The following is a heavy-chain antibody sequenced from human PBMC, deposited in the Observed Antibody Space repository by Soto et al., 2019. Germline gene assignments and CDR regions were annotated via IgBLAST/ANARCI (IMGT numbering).Heavy chain of an antibody. CDR3: VRGTGSSWRNNWFDS. J-gene: IGHJ5*01. CDR2: IPDDGSKR. V-gene: IGHV3-30-3*01. Sequence: QVQLVASGGGVVQPGRSLRLSCAASGFTFSSYAMHWVRQAPGKGLEWMAVIPDDGSKRYYGDSVKGRFTISRDNSKSTLYLEMNRLRDEDTAVYYCVRGTGSSWRNNWFDSWGQGTLVTVSS. CDR1: GFTFSSYA. D-gene: IGHD6-13*01.